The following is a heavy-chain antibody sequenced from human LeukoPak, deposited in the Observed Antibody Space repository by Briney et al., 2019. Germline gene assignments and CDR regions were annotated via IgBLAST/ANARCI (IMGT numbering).Heavy chain of an antibody. D-gene: IGHD2-8*01. CDR3: SRENGAFSPFGY. J-gene: IGHJ4*02. V-gene: IGHV4-4*02. CDR1: GGSITSTNW. Sequence: SGTLSLTCGVSGGSITSTNWWGWVRQPPGQGLGWIGEVSLSGLTNYNPSLSSRVIMALDTSKNHLSLHLTSVTAADTAVYYCSRENGAFSPFGYWGQGYLVTVLS. CDR2: VSLSGLT.